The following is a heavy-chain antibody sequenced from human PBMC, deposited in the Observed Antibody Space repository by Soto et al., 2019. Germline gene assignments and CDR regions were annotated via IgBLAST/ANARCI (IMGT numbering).Heavy chain of an antibody. J-gene: IGHJ4*02. Sequence: GGSLRLSCAASGFTFSSYAMSWVLQAPWKGLEWVSAISGSGGSTYYADSVKGRFTISRDNSKNTLYLQMNSLRAEDTAVYYCAKDPRSLRVDPYFDYWGQGTLVTVSS. V-gene: IGHV3-23*01. CDR3: AKDPRSLRVDPYFDY. D-gene: IGHD3-3*01. CDR1: GFTFSSYA. CDR2: ISGSGGST.